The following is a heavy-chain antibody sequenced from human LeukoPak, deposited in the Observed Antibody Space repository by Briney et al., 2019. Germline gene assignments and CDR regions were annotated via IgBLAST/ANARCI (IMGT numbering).Heavy chain of an antibody. J-gene: IGHJ5*02. CDR3: ARQTLPYDFWSGYYTGGGWFDP. Sequence: SETLSLTCTVSGGSISSYYWRWIRQPPGKGLEWIGYVYYSGSTNYNPSLKSRVTISVDTSKNQFSLKLSSVTAADTAVYYCARQTLPYDFWSGYYTGGGWFDPWGQGTLVTVSS. CDR2: VYYSGST. D-gene: IGHD3-3*01. CDR1: GGSISSYY. V-gene: IGHV4-59*08.